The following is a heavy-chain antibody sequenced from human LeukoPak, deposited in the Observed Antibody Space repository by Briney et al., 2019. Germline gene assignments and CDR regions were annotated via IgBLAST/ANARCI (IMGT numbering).Heavy chain of an antibody. CDR2: IYTSGST. V-gene: IGHV4-61*02. Sequence: SQTLSLTCTVSGGSISSGSYYWSWIRQPAGKGLEWIGRIYTSGSTNYNPSLKSRVTISVDTSKNQFSLKLSSVTAVDTAVYYCARMDWGAFDIWGQGTMVTVSS. D-gene: IGHD3-10*01. J-gene: IGHJ3*02. CDR1: GGSISSGSYY. CDR3: ARMDWGAFDI.